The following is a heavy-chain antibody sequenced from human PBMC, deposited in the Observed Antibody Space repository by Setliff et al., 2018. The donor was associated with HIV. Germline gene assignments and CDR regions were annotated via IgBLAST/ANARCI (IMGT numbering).Heavy chain of an antibody. CDR1: GFMFSSYE. CDR2: ISGGGRTI. D-gene: IGHD6-13*01. V-gene: IGHV3-48*03. Sequence: SLRLSCAASGFMFSSYEMNWVRQAPGKGLEWVSYISGGGRTIYHADSVKGRFTISRDNTKSSLYLQMNSLRAEDTAVYYCARGVAAAGTDYWGQGTLVTVSS. J-gene: IGHJ4*02. CDR3: ARGVAAAGTDY.